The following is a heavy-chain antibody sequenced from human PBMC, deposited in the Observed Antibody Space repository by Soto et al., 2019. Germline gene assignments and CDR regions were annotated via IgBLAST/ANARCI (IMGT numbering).Heavy chain of an antibody. CDR3: AKDLHDYIWGSYTYYFDH. D-gene: IGHD3-16*01. V-gene: IGHV3-23*01. CDR1: GFTSSTYA. J-gene: IGHJ4*02. CDR2: ISGSGDNT. Sequence: EVQVLESGGGLVQPGGSLRLSCAASGFTSSTYAMSWVRQAPGKGLEWVSGISGSGDNTNYADSVKGRFTISRDNSKNTLYLQMNSLRAEDTAVYYCAKDLHDYIWGSYTYYFDHWGQGTLVTVSS.